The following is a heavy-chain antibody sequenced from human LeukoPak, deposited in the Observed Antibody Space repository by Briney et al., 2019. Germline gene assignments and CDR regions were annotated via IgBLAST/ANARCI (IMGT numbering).Heavy chain of an antibody. CDR1: GGSISSGSYY. Sequence: ASETLSLTCTVSGGSISSGSYYWSWIRQPAGEGLEWIGRVQTSGSTDYNPSLRSRVTISLDTSKNQFSLRLSSVTAADTAMYYCARGVSQVRGMWFDPWGQGILVTVSS. V-gene: IGHV4-61*02. CDR2: VQTSGST. D-gene: IGHD3-10*01. J-gene: IGHJ5*02. CDR3: ARGVSQVRGMWFDP.